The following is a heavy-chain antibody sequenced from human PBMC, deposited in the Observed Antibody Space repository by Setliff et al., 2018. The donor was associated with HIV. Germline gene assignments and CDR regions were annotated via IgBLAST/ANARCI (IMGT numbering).Heavy chain of an antibody. CDR3: ATDPGYSSTWYSESFQH. Sequence: WASVKVSCKISGYTLTELSIHWVRQAPGKGLEWMANFDPEDGETFYAQKFQGRLTMTGDTSTDTAYMELSSLRSDDTAMYYCATDPGYSSTWYSESFQHWGQGTVVTVSS. V-gene: IGHV1-24*01. CDR1: GYTLTELS. D-gene: IGHD6-13*01. CDR2: FDPEDGET. J-gene: IGHJ1*01.